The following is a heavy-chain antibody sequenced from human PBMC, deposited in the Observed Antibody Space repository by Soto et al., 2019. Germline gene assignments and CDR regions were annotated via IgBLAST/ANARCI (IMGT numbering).Heavy chain of an antibody. CDR1: GGSISNYY. D-gene: IGHD5-18*01. V-gene: IGHV4-59*01. CDR2: IFYIGTT. CDR3: VRGGGGYGNGTIDY. J-gene: IGHJ4*02. Sequence: SETLSLTCTVSGGSISNYYWSWVRQSPGKGLEWIGYIFYIGTTNYNPSLKSRVTISLDTSKNQFSLKLRSVTAADTAVYYCVRGGGGYGNGTIDYWGQGTLVTVSS.